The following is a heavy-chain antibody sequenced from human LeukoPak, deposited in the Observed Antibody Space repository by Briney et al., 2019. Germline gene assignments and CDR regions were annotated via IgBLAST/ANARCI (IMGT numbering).Heavy chain of an antibody. CDR1: GFTFSSYS. CDR3: ARDGYCSSTSCYTGFGYYYYYMDV. J-gene: IGHJ6*03. CDR2: ISSSSSYI. V-gene: IGHV3-21*01. D-gene: IGHD2-2*02. Sequence: GGSLRLSCGASGFTFSSYSMNWVRQAPGKGLEWVSSISSSSSYIYYADSVKGRFTISRDNAKNSLYLQMNSLRAEDTAVYYCARDGYCSSTSCYTGFGYYYYYMDVWGKGTTVTVSS.